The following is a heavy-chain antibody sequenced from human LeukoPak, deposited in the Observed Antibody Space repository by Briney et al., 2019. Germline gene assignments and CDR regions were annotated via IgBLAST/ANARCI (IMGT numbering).Heavy chain of an antibody. CDR3: ARDPRYDYGDYGFDY. CDR1: GGSITNYY. J-gene: IGHJ4*02. CDR2: IHSSGIT. Sequence: SETLSLTCAVSGGSITNYYWSWIRQPAGKGLEWIERIHSSGITHYNPSLKSRVTMSVDTSKNQFSLKLSSVTAADTAVYFCARDPRYDYGDYGFDYWGQGTLVTVSS. D-gene: IGHD4-17*01. V-gene: IGHV4-4*07.